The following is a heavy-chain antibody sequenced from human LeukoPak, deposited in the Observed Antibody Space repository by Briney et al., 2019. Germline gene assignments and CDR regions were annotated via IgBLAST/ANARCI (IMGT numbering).Heavy chain of an antibody. CDR3: ARAPYSSSSARHIDY. Sequence: PQTLSLTCTVSGDSISSDNYYWNWIRQPPGKGLEWIGYIYYSGSTYYNPSLKSRITISVDTSKNQFSLKLSSVTAADTAVYYCARAPYSSSSARHIDYWGQGTLITVSS. V-gene: IGHV4-30-4*01. CDR1: GDSISSDNYY. J-gene: IGHJ4*02. D-gene: IGHD6-6*01. CDR2: IYYSGST.